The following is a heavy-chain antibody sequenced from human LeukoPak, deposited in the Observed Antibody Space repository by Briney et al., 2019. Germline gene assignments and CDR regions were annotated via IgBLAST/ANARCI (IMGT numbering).Heavy chain of an antibody. D-gene: IGHD3-22*01. CDR3: ARPYYYDSSGYSRGYYFDY. V-gene: IGHV4-34*01. CDR2: INHSGST. J-gene: IGHJ4*02. CDR1: GGSFSGYY. Sequence: SETLSLTCAVYGGSFSGYYWSWIRQPPGKGLEWIGEINHSGSTNYNPSLKRRVTISVDTSKNQFSLKLSSVTAADTAVYYCARPYYYDSSGYSRGYYFDYWGQGTLVTVSS.